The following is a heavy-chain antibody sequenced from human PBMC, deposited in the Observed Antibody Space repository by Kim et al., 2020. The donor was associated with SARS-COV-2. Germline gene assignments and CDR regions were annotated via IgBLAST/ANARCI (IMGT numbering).Heavy chain of an antibody. D-gene: IGHD3-22*01. V-gene: IGHV3-30*04. CDR2: ISYDGRNK. CDR3: ARGNYYEALCLSDYYNGMDV. Sequence: GGSLRLSCAASGLTFDTYAMHWVRQAPGKGLEWVAVISYDGRNKYYADSVKGRFTISRDTSKSTLCLEMNRLRVEDTAVYYCARGNYYEALCLSDYYNGMDVWGQGTTVTVSS. J-gene: IGHJ6*02. CDR1: GLTFDTYA.